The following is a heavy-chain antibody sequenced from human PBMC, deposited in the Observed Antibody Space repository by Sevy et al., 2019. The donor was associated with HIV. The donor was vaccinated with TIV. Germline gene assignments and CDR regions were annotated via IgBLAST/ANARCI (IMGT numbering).Heavy chain of an antibody. Sequence: SETLSLTCSVSGGSITTGPYYWAWIRQSPGKGPEWLGSMYGTVEPIGNTYYNPTLKTRIGVSMDKSNNRFALSLRSVIAADTAVYFCAKSWNAWYDFPAFDHWGQGIPVTVSS. J-gene: IGHJ4*02. CDR2: MYGTVEPIGNT. D-gene: IGHD1-1*01. V-gene: IGHV4-39*02. CDR3: AKSWNAWYDFPAFDH. CDR1: GGSITTGPYY.